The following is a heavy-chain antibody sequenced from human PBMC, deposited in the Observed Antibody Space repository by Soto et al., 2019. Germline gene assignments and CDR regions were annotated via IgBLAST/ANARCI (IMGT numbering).Heavy chain of an antibody. CDR2: IDWDGDK. J-gene: IGHJ4*02. CDR3: ARTRGSYISPLDS. Sequence: GSGPTLVNPTQTLTLTCTFSGFSLNASGMCLTWIRQPPGRALEWLATIDWDGDKYYTSSLATRLTISKDTSKNQVALTMTNMQPVDTGTYFCARTRGSYISPLDSWGQGALVTVSS. V-gene: IGHV2-70*13. D-gene: IGHD5-18*01. CDR1: GFSLNASGMC.